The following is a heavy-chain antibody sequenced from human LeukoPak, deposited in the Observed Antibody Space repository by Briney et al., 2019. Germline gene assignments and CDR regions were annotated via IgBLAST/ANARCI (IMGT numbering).Heavy chain of an antibody. Sequence: PSETLSLTCTVSGGSISSSYYYWGWIRQPPGKGLEWIGTIYYSGSTKYNPSLKSRVTISVDTSKNQFSLKLSSVTAADTAVYYCARGARAGYNLEPFDYWGQGTLVTVSS. V-gene: IGHV4-61*05. J-gene: IGHJ4*02. CDR3: ARGARAGYNLEPFDY. CDR1: GGSISSSYYY. D-gene: IGHD5-24*01. CDR2: IYYSGST.